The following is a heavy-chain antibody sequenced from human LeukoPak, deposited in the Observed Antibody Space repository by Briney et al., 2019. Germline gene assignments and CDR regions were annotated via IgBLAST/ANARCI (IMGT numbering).Heavy chain of an antibody. CDR3: AREQARYCSSTSCPLDY. CDR1: GFTFDDYA. CDR2: ISWNSGSI. V-gene: IGHV3-9*01. Sequence: GGSLRLSCAASGFTFDDYAMHWVRQAPGKGLEWVSGISWNSGSIGYADSVKGRFTISRDNAKNSLYLQMNSLRAEDTAVYYCAREQARYCSSTSCPLDYWGQGTLVTVSS. D-gene: IGHD2-2*01. J-gene: IGHJ4*02.